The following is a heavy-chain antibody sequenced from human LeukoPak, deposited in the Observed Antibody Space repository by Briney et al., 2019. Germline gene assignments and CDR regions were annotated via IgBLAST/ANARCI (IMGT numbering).Heavy chain of an antibody. CDR3: ARDMSSGWYNWFDP. V-gene: IGHV4-4*07. J-gene: IGHJ5*02. Sequence: SETVSLTCTVSGGSISSYYWSWIRQPAGKGLEWIGRIYTSGSTNYNSPLKSRVTMSVDTSKNQFSLKLSSVTAADTAVYYCARDMSSGWYNWFDPWGQGTLVTVSS. CDR1: GGSISSYY. CDR2: IYTSGST. D-gene: IGHD6-19*01.